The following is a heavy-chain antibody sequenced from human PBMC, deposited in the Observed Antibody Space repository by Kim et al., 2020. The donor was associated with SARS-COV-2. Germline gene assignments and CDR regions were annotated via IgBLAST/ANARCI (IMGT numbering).Heavy chain of an antibody. CDR1: GFTFSNAW. J-gene: IGHJ5*02. Sequence: GGSLRLSCAASGFTFSNAWMSWVRQAPGKGLEWVGRIKSKTDGGTTDYAAPVKGRFTISRDDSKNTLYLQMNSLKTEDTAVYYCTTDRVLDGYGDYFNWFDPWGQGTLVTVSS. V-gene: IGHV3-15*01. CDR3: TTDRVLDGYGDYFNWFDP. CDR2: IKSKTDGGTT. D-gene: IGHD4-17*01.